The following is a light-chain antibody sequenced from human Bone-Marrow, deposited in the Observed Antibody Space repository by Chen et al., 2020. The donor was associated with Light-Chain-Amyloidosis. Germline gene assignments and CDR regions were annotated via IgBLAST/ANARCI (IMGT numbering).Light chain of an antibody. CDR2: NAF. CDR3: QQYGNSPQT. Sequence: ETVLTQSPGTLSLSPGERATLPCRASQSVSSNYLAWYQQKPGQAPRLLIYNAFNRATGIPDRFSASGSGTDFSLTISRLEPEDFAVYYCQQYGNSPQTFGQGTKLEIK. CDR1: QSVSSNY. J-gene: IGKJ2*01. V-gene: IGKV3-20*01.